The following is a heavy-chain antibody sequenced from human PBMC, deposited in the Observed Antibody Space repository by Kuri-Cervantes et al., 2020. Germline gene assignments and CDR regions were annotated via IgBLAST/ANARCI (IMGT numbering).Heavy chain of an antibody. J-gene: IGHJ6*02. CDR1: GYTFTSYA. D-gene: IGHD2-21*01. CDR3: ASYSFYGYGMDV. Sequence: ASVKVSCKASGYTFTSYAMHWVRQAPGQRLEWMGWINAGNGNTKYSQKFQGRVTITRDTSASTAYMEPSSLRSEDTAVYYCASYSFYGYGMDVWGQGTTVTVSS. CDR2: INAGNGNT. V-gene: IGHV1-3*01.